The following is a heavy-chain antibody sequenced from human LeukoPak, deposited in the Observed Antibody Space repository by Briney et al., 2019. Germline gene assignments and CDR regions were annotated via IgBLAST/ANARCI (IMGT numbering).Heavy chain of an antibody. D-gene: IGHD6-6*01. CDR1: GFTVRDYY. CDR3: ARDPYSSSGHY. V-gene: IGHV3-11*01. Sequence: GVSLRLCCAASGFTVRDYYMSWIRQAPGKGLEWVSYISSSGSTIYYAASVKGRFTISRDNAKNSLYLQMNSLRAEDTAVYYCARDPYSSSGHYWGQGTLVTVSS. J-gene: IGHJ4*02. CDR2: ISSSGSTI.